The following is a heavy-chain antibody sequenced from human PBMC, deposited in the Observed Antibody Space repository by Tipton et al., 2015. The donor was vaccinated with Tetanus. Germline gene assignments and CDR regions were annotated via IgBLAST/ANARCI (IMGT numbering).Heavy chain of an antibody. Sequence: TLSLTCTVSGGSISSGNYYWGWIRQPPGKGLEWIGSLYFSGRTYYSPPLKSRVTISGDPSNTQFSLKLTSVTAADSAVYYCARHESLVGGSYDYWGQGTLVTVSS. V-gene: IGHV4-39*01. D-gene: IGHD3-10*01. CDR2: LYFSGRT. J-gene: IGHJ4*02. CDR1: GGSISSGNYY. CDR3: ARHESLVGGSYDY.